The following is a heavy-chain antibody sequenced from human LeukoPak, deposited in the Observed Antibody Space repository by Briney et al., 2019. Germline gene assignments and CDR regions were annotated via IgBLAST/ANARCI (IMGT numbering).Heavy chain of an antibody. V-gene: IGHV3-30*18. J-gene: IGHJ4*02. D-gene: IGHD4-17*01. Sequence: TGGSLRLSCAASGFTFSSYGMHWVRQAPGKGLEWVAVISYDGSNKYYADSVKGRFTISRDNSKNTLYLQMNSLRAEDTAVYYCAKSTVTTSDYFDYWGQGTLVTVSS. CDR2: ISYDGSNK. CDR1: GFTFSSYG. CDR3: AKSTVTTSDYFDY.